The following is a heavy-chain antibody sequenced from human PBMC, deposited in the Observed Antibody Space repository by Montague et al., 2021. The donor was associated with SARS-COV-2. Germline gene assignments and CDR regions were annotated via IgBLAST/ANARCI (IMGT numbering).Heavy chain of an antibody. CDR1: GFIFSTYA. V-gene: IGHV3-23*01. J-gene: IGHJ4*02. D-gene: IGHD3-10*01. Sequence: SLSLSCAASGFIFSTYAMTWVRQAPGKGLEWVSSISASGVRTHYPDSVKGRFTISRDNSKNTLYLQMSSPRAEDTAVYFCLNYHGSGSYGDFWGQGTLVTVSP. CDR2: ISASGVRT. CDR3: LNYHGSGSYGDF.